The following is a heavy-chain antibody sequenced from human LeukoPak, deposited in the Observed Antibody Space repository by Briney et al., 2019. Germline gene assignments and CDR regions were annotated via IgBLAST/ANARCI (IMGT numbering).Heavy chain of an antibody. CDR2: ISYDGSNK. V-gene: IGHV3-30*04. D-gene: IGHD3-22*01. CDR1: GFTFSSYA. J-gene: IGHJ4*02. CDR3: AKTGITMIVVAPLDY. Sequence: GRSLRLSCAASGFTFSSYAMHWVRQAPVKGLEWVAVISYDGSNKYYADSVKGRFTISRDNSKNTLYLQMNSLRAEDTAVYYCAKTGITMIVVAPLDYWGQGTLVTVSS.